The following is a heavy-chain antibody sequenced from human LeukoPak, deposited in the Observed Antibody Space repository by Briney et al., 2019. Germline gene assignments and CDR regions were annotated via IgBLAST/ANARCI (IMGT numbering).Heavy chain of an antibody. CDR2: ISYDGSNK. D-gene: IGHD5-18*01. J-gene: IGHJ5*02. Sequence: GGSLRLSCAASGFTFSSYAMHWVRQAPGKGLEWVAVISYDGSNKYYADSVKGRFTISRDNSKNTLYLQMNSLRAEDTAVYYCARDPTPASDTAWLYNWFDPWGQGTLVTVSS. CDR3: ARDPTPASDTAWLYNWFDP. CDR1: GFTFSSYA. V-gene: IGHV3-30*04.